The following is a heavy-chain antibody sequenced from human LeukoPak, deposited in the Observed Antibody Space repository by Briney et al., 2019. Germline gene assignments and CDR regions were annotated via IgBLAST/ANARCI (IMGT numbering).Heavy chain of an antibody. CDR2: IYYSGST. CDR3: ARNIAPYYDTAPHYYMDV. V-gene: IGHV4-59*01. Sequence: PSETLSLTCTVSGGSISSYYWSWIRQPPGKGLEWIGYIYYSGSTNYNPSLKSRVTISVDTSKNQFSLKLSSVTAADTAVYYCARNIAPYYDTAPHYYMDVWGKGTTVTVSS. D-gene: IGHD3-22*01. CDR1: GGSISSYY. J-gene: IGHJ6*03.